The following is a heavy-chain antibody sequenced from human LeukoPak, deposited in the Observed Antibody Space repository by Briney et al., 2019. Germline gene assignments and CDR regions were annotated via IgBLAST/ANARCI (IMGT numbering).Heavy chain of an antibody. CDR1: GCTFSSYA. V-gene: IGHV1-69*04. CDR3: ASSLVATGYYDYYYGMDV. J-gene: IGHJ6*02. Sequence: GASVEVSCKASGCTFSSYAISWVRQAPGQGLEWMGRIIPILGIANYAQKFQGRVTITADKSTSTAYMELSSLRSEDTAVYYCASSLVATGYYDYYYGMDVWGQGTTVTVSS. D-gene: IGHD3-9*01. CDR2: IIPILGIA.